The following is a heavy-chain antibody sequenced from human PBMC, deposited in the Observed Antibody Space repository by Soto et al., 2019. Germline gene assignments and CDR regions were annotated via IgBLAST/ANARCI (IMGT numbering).Heavy chain of an antibody. J-gene: IGHJ5*02. Sequence: ASVKVSCKASRYTFTSYGISWVRQAPGQGLEWMGWISAYNGNTNYAQKLQGRVTMTTDTSTSTAYMELRSLRSDDTAVYYCVRVGYCSSTSCYDEGCFDPWRQRTLVTVSS. CDR3: VRVGYCSSTSCYDEGCFDP. CDR1: RYTFTSYG. D-gene: IGHD2-2*01. V-gene: IGHV1-18*01. CDR2: ISAYNGNT.